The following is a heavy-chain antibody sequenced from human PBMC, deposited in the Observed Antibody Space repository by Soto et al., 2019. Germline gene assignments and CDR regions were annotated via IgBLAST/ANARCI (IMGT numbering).Heavy chain of an antibody. D-gene: IGHD2-21*02. CDR1: GFPFSDYY. J-gene: IGHJ4*02. Sequence: GGSLRLSCAASGFPFSDYYMSWIRQAPGQGLEWISYISGSGSTMYYADSVKGRFTISRDNAKGSVYLQMSGLRAEDTAVYYCARLGLFDYWGRGILVTVSS. CDR2: ISGSGSTM. V-gene: IGHV3-11*01. CDR3: ARLGLFDY.